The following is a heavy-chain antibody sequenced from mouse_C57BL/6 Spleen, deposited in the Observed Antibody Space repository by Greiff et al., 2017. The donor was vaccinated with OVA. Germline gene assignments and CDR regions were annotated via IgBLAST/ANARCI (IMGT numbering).Heavy chain of an antibody. CDR1: GFNFKNTY. J-gene: IGHJ2*01. V-gene: IGHV14-3*01. CDR2: IDPANGNT. CDR3: ATATVVAPFDY. Sequence: VQLQQSVAELVRPGASVKLSCTASGFNFKNTYMHWVKQRPEQGLEWIGRIDPANGNTKYAPKFQGTATITADTSSTPAYLQLSSLTSEDTAIYYCATATVVAPFDYWGQGTTLTVSS. D-gene: IGHD1-1*01.